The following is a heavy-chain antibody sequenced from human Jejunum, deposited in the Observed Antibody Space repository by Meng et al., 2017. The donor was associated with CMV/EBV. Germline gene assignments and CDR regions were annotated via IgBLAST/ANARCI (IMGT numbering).Heavy chain of an antibody. J-gene: IGHJ4*02. Sequence: EENGKSGERKEKGKGKERVNGIKWKGGRKGKEEKVKGRLTITREKEKNKLYLKMNTLRVEDKALYYCARLRWAVGRGVITHWGQGTLVTVSS. D-gene: IGHD3-10*01. CDR3: ARLRWAVGRGVITH. V-gene: IGHV3-20*03. CDR2: IKWKGGRK. CDR1: EENG.